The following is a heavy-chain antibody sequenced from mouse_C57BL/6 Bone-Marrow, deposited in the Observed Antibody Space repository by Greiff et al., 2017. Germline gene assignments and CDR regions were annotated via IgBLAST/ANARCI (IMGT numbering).Heavy chain of an antibody. J-gene: IGHJ3*01. V-gene: IGHV1-72*01. CDR1: GYTFTRYW. Sequence: QVQLQQPGAELVKPGASVKLSCKASGYTFTRYWLHWVKQRPGRGLEWIGRIDPNSGGTKYNEKFKSKATLTVDKPSSTAYMQISSLTSEDSAVYYCARKGFAYWGQGTLVTVSA. CDR2: IDPNSGGT. CDR3: ARKGFAY.